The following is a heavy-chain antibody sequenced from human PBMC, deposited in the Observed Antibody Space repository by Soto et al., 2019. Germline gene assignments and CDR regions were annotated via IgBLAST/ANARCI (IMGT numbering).Heavy chain of an antibody. CDR1: GFSFGTYW. V-gene: IGHV3-74*03. J-gene: IGHJ6*02. Sequence: GGSLILSCAASGFSFGTYWMEWVRQGPGKGPEWVSRISSDSKSIAYADSVKGRFSISRDNAKSTLYLQMNSLRGEDTGIYCCVRYTNDWSPHGTDVWGQGTTVTVSS. D-gene: IGHD2-8*01. CDR2: ISSDSKSI. CDR3: VRYTNDWSPHGTDV.